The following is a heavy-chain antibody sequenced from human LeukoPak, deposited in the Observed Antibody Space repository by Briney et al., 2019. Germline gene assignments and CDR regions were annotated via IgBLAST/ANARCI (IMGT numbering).Heavy chain of an antibody. CDR3: ARKGQGSNWAAEYFQN. D-gene: IGHD6-13*01. Sequence: ASVKVSCKVSGYILIELSMHWVRQAPGKGLEWMGGFSPEDGETVYAQKFQGRVTMTEDTSTDTAHMELSSLRSEDTAVYYCARKGQGSNWAAEYFQNWGQGTLVTVSS. V-gene: IGHV1-24*01. CDR2: FSPEDGET. CDR1: GYILIELS. J-gene: IGHJ1*01.